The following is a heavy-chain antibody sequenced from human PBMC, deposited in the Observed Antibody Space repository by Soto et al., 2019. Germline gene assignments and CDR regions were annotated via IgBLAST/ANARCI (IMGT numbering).Heavy chain of an antibody. J-gene: IGHJ3*02. D-gene: IGHD3-3*02. CDR1: GDSISSSNSH. V-gene: IGHV4-39*01. CDR3: VRYDRINMKPYSPEGFHI. Sequence: SETLSLTCTVSGDSISSSNSHWGWTRQPPWKGLEYIGSVYYGGAIFYSGNIYYNPSLKSRVTISVDTSKNQFSLRLSSVTAADTGVYYCVRYDRINMKPYSPEGFHIWGQGXMVTV. CDR2: VYYGGAIFYSGNI.